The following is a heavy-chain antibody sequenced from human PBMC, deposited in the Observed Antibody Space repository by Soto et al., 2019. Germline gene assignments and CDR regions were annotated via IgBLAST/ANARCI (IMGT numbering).Heavy chain of an antibody. CDR1: ECTVTNYG. Sequence: LRDSCAAAECTVTNYGRSWVRKAPGKGLEWVSSISGSGGSTFYADSVKGRFTISRDNSKDTLYLQMNSLRAEDTAVYCSVKGRYYDILTGYSNWGQGTLVTVSS. CDR3: VKGRYYDILTGYSN. CDR2: ISGSGGST. V-gene: IGHV3-23*01. D-gene: IGHD3-9*01. J-gene: IGHJ4*02.